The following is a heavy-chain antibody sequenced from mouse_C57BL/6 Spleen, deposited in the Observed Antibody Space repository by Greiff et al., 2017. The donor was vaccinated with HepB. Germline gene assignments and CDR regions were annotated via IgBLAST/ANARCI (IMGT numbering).Heavy chain of an antibody. J-gene: IGHJ3*01. Sequence: QVQLKQPGAELVKPGASVKLSCKASGYTFTSYWMHWVKQRPGQGLEWIGMIHPNSGSTNYNEKFKSKATLTVDKSSSTAYMQLSSLTSEDSAVYYCAREGEFTEGFAYWGQGTLVTVSA. V-gene: IGHV1-64*01. CDR2: IHPNSGST. CDR1: GYTFTSYW. CDR3: AREGEFTEGFAY.